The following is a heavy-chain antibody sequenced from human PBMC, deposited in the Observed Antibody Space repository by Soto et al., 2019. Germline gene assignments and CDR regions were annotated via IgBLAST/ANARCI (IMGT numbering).Heavy chain of an antibody. CDR1: GGSISSGGYY. D-gene: IGHD1-20*01. Sequence: QVQLQESGPGLVKPSQTLSLTCTVSGGSISSGGYYWSWIRQHPGKGLEWIGYIYYSGSTYYNPSLKSRVXXAXDXXKNQFSLTLSSVTAADTAVYYCARGRDNWNDVGDYWGQGTLVTVSS. CDR3: ARGRDNWNDVGDY. CDR2: IYYSGST. J-gene: IGHJ4*02. V-gene: IGHV4-31*03.